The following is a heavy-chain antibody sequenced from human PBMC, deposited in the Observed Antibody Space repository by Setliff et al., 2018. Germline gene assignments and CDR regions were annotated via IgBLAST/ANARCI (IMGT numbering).Heavy chain of an antibody. CDR3: ASTDWGWGYYFDY. V-gene: IGHV4-61*02. CDR1: GGSISSGPYY. CDR2: LYSSGST. D-gene: IGHD7-27*01. J-gene: IGHJ4*02. Sequence: PSETLSLTCTVSGGSISSGPYYWNWFRQPAGKGLEWIGRLYSSGSTNYNPSLKSRVTISVDTSKNQFSLKLSSVTAADTAVYYCASTDWGWGYYFDYWGQGTLGTSPQ.